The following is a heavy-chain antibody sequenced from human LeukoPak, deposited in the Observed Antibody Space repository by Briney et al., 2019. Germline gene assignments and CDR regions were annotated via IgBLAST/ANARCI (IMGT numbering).Heavy chain of an antibody. Sequence: ASVKVSCKASGYTFTSYDINWVRQATGQGLEWMGWMNPNSGNTGYAQKFQGRVTMTRNTSISTAYMELSSLRSEDTAVCYCARGRRSSGWYIDYWGQGTLVTVSS. CDR3: ARGRRSSGWYIDY. J-gene: IGHJ4*02. CDR2: MNPNSGNT. D-gene: IGHD6-19*01. CDR1: GYTFTSYD. V-gene: IGHV1-8*01.